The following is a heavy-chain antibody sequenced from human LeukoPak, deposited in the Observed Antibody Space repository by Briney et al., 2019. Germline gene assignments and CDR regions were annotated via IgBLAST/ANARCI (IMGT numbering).Heavy chain of an antibody. CDR1: GGTFSSYA. Sequence: ASVKVSCKASGGTFSSYAISWVRQAPGQGLEWMGGIIPIFGTANYAQKFQGRVTITTDESTSTAYMELSGLRSEDTAVYYCARAKGWFGELLYYMDVWGKGTTVTVSS. D-gene: IGHD3-10*01. J-gene: IGHJ6*03. V-gene: IGHV1-69*05. CDR3: ARAKGWFGELLYYMDV. CDR2: IIPIFGTA.